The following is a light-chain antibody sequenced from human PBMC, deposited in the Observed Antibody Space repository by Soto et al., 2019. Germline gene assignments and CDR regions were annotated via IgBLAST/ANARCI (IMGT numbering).Light chain of an antibody. CDR3: QQYRNWPRT. J-gene: IGKJ1*01. V-gene: IGKV3-15*01. CDR2: GAS. Sequence: TQAPATLSESQRDRVTLSCRASQSVDINLAWYQQKPGQAPRLLIYGASIRAIDMPGRFSGRGSGTEFTLTISSLQSEDFAVYYCQQYRNWPRTFGQGTKVDIK. CDR1: QSVDIN.